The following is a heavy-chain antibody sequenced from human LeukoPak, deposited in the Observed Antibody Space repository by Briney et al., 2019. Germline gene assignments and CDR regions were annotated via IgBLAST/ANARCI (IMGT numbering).Heavy chain of an antibody. D-gene: IGHD5-18*01. J-gene: IGHJ3*02. Sequence: GESLKISCKGSGYIFTSYWIGWVRQLPGKGLEWMGIIYPGDSGTRYSPSFQGQVTISADKSISTAFLQWSSLKASDTAMYYCALASGYSYKAAFDIWGQGTMVTVSS. CDR3: ALASGYSYKAAFDI. CDR2: IYPGDSGT. V-gene: IGHV5-51*01. CDR1: GYIFTSYW.